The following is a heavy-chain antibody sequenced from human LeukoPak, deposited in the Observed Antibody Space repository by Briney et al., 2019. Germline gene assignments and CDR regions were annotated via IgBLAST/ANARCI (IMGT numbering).Heavy chain of an antibody. D-gene: IGHD1-14*01. V-gene: IGHV5-51*01. Sequence: GESLKISCKGSGYSSTSYWIGWGRQMPGKGLEWMGIIYPGDCDTRYSPSFQGQVTISADKSISTAYLQWSSLKASDTAMYYCARHNPDVTSDAFDIWGQGTMVTVSS. CDR3: ARHNPDVTSDAFDI. CDR2: IYPGDCDT. CDR1: GYSSTSYW. J-gene: IGHJ3*02.